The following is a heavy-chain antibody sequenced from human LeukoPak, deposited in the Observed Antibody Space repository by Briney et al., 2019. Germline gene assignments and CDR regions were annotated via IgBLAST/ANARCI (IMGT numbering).Heavy chain of an antibody. V-gene: IGHV4-4*07. D-gene: IGHD4-23*01. Sequence: SETLSLTCTVSGGSISSYYWSWIRQPAGKGLEWIGRIYTSGSTNYNPSLKSRVTMPVDTPKNQFSLKLSSVTAADTAVYYCARIDYGGNSGIFDYWGQGTLVTVSS. CDR1: GGSISSYY. CDR3: ARIDYGGNSGIFDY. CDR2: IYTSGST. J-gene: IGHJ4*02.